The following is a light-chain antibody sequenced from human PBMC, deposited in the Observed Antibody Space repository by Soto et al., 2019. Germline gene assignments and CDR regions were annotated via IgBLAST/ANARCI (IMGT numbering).Light chain of an antibody. CDR3: QQRDSWPIT. V-gene: IGKV3-11*01. CDR2: DAS. J-gene: IGKJ5*01. CDR1: QTVGSY. Sequence: SGLTQSPPPLALSSGERATLSRRASQTVGSYLAWYQQKPGQAPRLLIYDASNRATGIPARFSGSGSGTDFTLTISSLEPEDFAVYYCQQRDSWPITFGQGTRLEIK.